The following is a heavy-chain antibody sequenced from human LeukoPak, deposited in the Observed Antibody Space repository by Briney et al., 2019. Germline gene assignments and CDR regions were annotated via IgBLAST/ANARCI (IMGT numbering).Heavy chain of an antibody. CDR2: ISSSGSTI. V-gene: IGHV3-11*04. CDR3: ARDDGDSSGYYYGH. J-gene: IGHJ4*02. D-gene: IGHD3-22*01. CDR1: GFTFSDYY. Sequence: GGSLRLSCAASGFTFSDYYMSRIRQAPGKGLEWVSYISSSGSTIYYSDSVKGRFTISRDNAKNSLYLQMNSLRAEDTAVYYCARDDGDSSGYYYGHWGQGTLVTVSS.